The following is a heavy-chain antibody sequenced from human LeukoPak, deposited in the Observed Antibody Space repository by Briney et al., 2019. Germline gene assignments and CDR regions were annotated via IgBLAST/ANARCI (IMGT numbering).Heavy chain of an antibody. D-gene: IGHD2-2*01. CDR3: ARDPSYHGGYFDY. J-gene: IGHJ4*02. CDR1: GGSINSYY. V-gene: IGHV4-59*01. Sequence: SETLSLTCTVSGGSINSYYWSWIRQPPGKGLEWIGYIYYSGSTNYNPSLKCRVTISVDTSKNQFSLKLSSVTAADTAVYYCARDPSYHGGYFDYWGQGTLVTVFS. CDR2: IYYSGST.